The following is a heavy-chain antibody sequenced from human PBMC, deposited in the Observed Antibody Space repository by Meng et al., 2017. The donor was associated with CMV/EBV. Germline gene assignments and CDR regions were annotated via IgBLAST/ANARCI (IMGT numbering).Heavy chain of an antibody. CDR3: ARRWGYSLDY. J-gene: IGHJ4*02. Sequence: GESLKISCAASGFTFDDYTMHWVRQAPGKGLEWVSLISWDGGSTYYADSVKGRFTISRDNAKNSLYLQMNSLRAEDTAVYYCARRWGYSLDYWGQGTLVTVSS. CDR2: ISWDGGST. CDR1: GFTFDDYT. V-gene: IGHV3-43*01. D-gene: IGHD5-18*01.